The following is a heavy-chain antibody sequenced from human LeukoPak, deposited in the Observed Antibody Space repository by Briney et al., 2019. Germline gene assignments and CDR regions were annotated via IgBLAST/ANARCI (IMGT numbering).Heavy chain of an antibody. CDR3: ATGSMTTLDV. CDR1: GGSISSGGYY. CDR2: IYYSGST. V-gene: IGHV4-31*03. D-gene: IGHD2/OR15-2a*01. Sequence: SETLSLTCTVSGGSISSGGYYWSWIRQHPGKGLEWIGYIYYSGSTYYNPSLKSRVTISVVTSKNQFSLKLSSVTAADTAVYYCATGSMTTLDVWGKGTTVTVSS. J-gene: IGHJ6*04.